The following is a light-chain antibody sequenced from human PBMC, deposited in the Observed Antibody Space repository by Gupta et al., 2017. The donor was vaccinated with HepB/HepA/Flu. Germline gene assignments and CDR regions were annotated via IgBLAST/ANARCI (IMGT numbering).Light chain of an antibody. Sequence: AIRMTQSPSSFSASTGDRVTITCRASQSISSYLAWYQQKPGKAPNLLIYAASTLQSGVPSRFSGSGAGTDFTFTISCLQSEDFATYYCQQYYSNPPTFGQGTKVEI. CDR3: QQYYSNPPT. J-gene: IGKJ1*01. CDR2: AAS. V-gene: IGKV1-8*01. CDR1: QSISSY.